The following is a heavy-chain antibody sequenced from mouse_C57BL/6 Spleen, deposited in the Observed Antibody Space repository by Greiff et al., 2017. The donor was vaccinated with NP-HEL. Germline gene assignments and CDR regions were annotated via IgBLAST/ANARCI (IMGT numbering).Heavy chain of an antibody. CDR2: IDPSDSYT. D-gene: IGHD1-1*01. CDR3: AREITAYYYGSSYEGYYAMDY. Sequence: VQLQQSGAELVRPGTSVKLSCKASGYTFTSYWMHWVKQRPGQGLEWIGVIDPSDSYTNYNQKFKGKATLTVDTSSSTAYMQLSSLTSRDSAVYYCAREITAYYYGSSYEGYYAMDYWGQGTSVTVSS. J-gene: IGHJ4*01. V-gene: IGHV1-59*01. CDR1: GYTFTSYW.